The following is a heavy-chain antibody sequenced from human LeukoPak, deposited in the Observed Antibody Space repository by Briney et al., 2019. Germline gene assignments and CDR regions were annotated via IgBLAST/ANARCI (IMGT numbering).Heavy chain of an antibody. V-gene: IGHV1-24*01. CDR3: ATGRRYYYYGMDV. Sequence: GASVTVSCKASGGTFSSYAISWVRQAPGQGLEWMGGFDPEDSETIYAQKFQGRVTMTEDTSTDTAYMELSSLRTEDTAVYYCATGRRYYYYGMDVWGQGTTVTVSS. J-gene: IGHJ6*02. CDR2: FDPEDSET. CDR1: GGTFSSYA.